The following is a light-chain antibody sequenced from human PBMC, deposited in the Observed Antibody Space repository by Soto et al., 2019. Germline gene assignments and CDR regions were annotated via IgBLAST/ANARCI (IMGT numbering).Light chain of an antibody. J-gene: IGKJ1*01. Sequence: EIVMTQSPATLSVSPWERATLSCRASQSISSNLAWYQHKPGQAPRLLIYATSTRATGIPARFSGSGSGTDFTLTISSLQSEDFAVYYCQQYKNWLWTFGQGTKVDIK. CDR3: QQYKNWLWT. V-gene: IGKV3-15*01. CDR2: ATS. CDR1: QSISSN.